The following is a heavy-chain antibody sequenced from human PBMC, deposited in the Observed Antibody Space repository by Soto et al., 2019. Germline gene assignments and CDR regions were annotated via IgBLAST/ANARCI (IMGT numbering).Heavy chain of an antibody. V-gene: IGHV4-39*01. D-gene: IGHD1-1*01. J-gene: IGHJ6*03. Sequence: SETLSLTCTVSGGSISSSSYYWGWIRQPPGKGLEWIGSIYYSGSTYYNPSLKSRVTISVDTSKNQFSLKLSSVTAADTAVYYCARGTTGTTLGYYYYMDVWGKGTTVTVSS. CDR2: IYYSGST. CDR3: ARGTTGTTLGYYYYMDV. CDR1: GGSISSSSYY.